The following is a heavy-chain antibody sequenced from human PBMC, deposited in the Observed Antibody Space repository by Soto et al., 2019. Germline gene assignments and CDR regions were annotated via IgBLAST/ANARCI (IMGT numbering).Heavy chain of an antibody. CDR1: GFTFSSNA. CDR2: ISGSGRST. V-gene: IGHV3-23*01. J-gene: IGHJ3*02. Sequence: PGGSLRLSCAASGFTFSSNAMTWVRRAPGEGLEWVSSISGSGRSTYYADSVKGRFIISRDNSKNTQYLQMNSLRAEDTAVYYCAKDVLNKPGPDAFDIWGQGTMVTVSS. CDR3: AKDVLNKPGPDAFDI. D-gene: IGHD6-6*01.